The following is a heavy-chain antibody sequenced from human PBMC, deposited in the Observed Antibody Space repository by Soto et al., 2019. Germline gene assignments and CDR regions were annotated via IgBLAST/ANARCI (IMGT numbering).Heavy chain of an antibody. J-gene: IGHJ5*02. V-gene: IGHV5-51*01. Sequence: GESLKISCQASGYNFATYWIAWVRQMSGKGLEYMGIIYPGNSDARYGPSFQGQVTFSADESISTAYLHWSSLKASDTAMYYCARHGFYGDYASNYFDPWGQGTLVTVS. CDR2: IYPGNSDA. D-gene: IGHD4-17*01. CDR3: ARHGFYGDYASNYFDP. CDR1: GYNFATYW.